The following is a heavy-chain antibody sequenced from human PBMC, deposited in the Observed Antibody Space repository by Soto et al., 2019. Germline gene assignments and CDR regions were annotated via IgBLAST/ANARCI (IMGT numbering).Heavy chain of an antibody. CDR3: ARVGNYYDSSGYYNHPIDY. Sequence: GESLKISCKGSGYSFTSYWISWVRQMPGKGLEWMGRIDPSDSYTNYSPSFQGHVTISADKSISTAYLQWSSLKASDTAMYYCARVGNYYDSSGYYNHPIDYWGQGTLVTVSS. D-gene: IGHD3-22*01. CDR2: IDPSDSYT. V-gene: IGHV5-10-1*01. J-gene: IGHJ4*02. CDR1: GYSFTSYW.